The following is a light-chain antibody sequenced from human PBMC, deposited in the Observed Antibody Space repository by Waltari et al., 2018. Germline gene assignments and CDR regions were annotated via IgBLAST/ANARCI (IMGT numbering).Light chain of an antibody. CDR1: NGGSKN. Sequence: SYVLTQPPSVSEAPGQTARITCGGNNGGSKNLHWYQQKPGQAPILVIYYDSDRPSGIPERFAGSNSGNTATLTISRVEVGDEADYYCQVWDSGSAVFGGGTKLTVL. CDR2: YDS. V-gene: IGLV3-21*04. J-gene: IGLJ3*02. CDR3: QVWDSGSAV.